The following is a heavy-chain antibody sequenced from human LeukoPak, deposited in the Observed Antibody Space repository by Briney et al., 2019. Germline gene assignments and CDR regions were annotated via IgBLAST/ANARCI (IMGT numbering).Heavy chain of an antibody. CDR1: GGSFSGYY. Sequence: PSETLSLTCAVYGGSFSGYYWSWIRQPPGKGLEWIGEINHSGSTNYNPSLKSRVTISVDTSKNQFSLKLSSVTAADTAVYYCARDLYSYGTGFDYWGQGTLVTVSS. CDR3: ARDLYSYGTGFDY. V-gene: IGHV4-34*01. J-gene: IGHJ4*02. CDR2: INHSGST. D-gene: IGHD5-18*01.